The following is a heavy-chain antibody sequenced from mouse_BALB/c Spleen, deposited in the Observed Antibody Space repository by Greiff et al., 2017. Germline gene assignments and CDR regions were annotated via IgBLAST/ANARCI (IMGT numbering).Heavy chain of an antibody. J-gene: IGHJ1*01. CDR1: GFTFSSYY. CDR3: ASITTVVRENWYFDV. CDR2: INSNGGST. D-gene: IGHD1-1*01. Sequence: EVMLVESGGGLVKLGGSLKLSCAASGFTFSSYYMSWVRQTPEKRLELVAAINSNGGSTYYPDTVKGRFTISRDNAKNTLYLQMSSLKSEDTALYYCASITTVVRENWYFDVWGAGTTVTVSS. V-gene: IGHV5-6-2*01.